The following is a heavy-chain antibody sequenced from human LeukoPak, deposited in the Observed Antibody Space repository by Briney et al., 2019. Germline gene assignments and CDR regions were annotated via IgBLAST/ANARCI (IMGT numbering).Heavy chain of an antibody. D-gene: IGHD2-15*01. CDR3: ARAIQFGGYLDF. V-gene: IGHV3-21*01. Sequence: GGSLRLSCAASGFTFSSFSMNWVPQAPGKGLEWVSSITSSSNYIYYASPVRGRFTISRDNAKNSLYLQMNSLRAEDTAVYYCARAIQFGGYLDFWGQGTLVTVSS. CDR2: ITSSSNYI. J-gene: IGHJ4*02. CDR1: GFTFSSFS.